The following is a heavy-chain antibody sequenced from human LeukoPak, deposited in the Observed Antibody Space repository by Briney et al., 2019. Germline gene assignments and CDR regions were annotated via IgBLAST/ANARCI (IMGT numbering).Heavy chain of an antibody. CDR3: ASSGGVTISLGY. V-gene: IGHV1-69*02. D-gene: IGHD3-3*01. Sequence: SVKVSCKASGGTFSSYTISWVRQAPGQGLEWMGRIIPILGIANYAQKFQGRVTITADKSTSTAYMELCSLRSEDAAVYYCASSGGVTISLGYWGQGTLVTVSS. CDR2: IIPILGIA. CDR1: GGTFSSYT. J-gene: IGHJ4*02.